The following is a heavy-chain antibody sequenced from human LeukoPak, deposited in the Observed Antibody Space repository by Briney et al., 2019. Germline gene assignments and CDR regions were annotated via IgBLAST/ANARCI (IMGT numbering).Heavy chain of an antibody. Sequence: GGSLRLSCAASGFTFNSYAMSWVRQAPGKGLEWVSAISGSGGSTYYADSVKGRFTISRDNSKNTLYVQINSLRAEDTAVYYCARQQTYGIVRDTAFDIWGQGTKVTISS. CDR2: ISGSGGST. CDR3: ARQQTYGIVRDTAFDI. J-gene: IGHJ3*02. D-gene: IGHD2-21*01. V-gene: IGHV3-23*01. CDR1: GFTFNSYA.